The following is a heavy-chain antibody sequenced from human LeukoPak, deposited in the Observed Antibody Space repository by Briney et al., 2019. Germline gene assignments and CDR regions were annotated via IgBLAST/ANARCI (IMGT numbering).Heavy chain of an antibody. CDR1: GFTFSGSA. D-gene: IGHD2-2*01. J-gene: IGHJ6*03. CDR2: IREDGSEE. Sequence: GGSLRLSCAASGFTFSGSAMHWVRQAPGKGLEWVANIREDGSEEYYVDSVKGRFTISRDNAKNSLYLQVNSLRTEDTAVYYCARVGRIYQYYMDVWGKGTTVTVSS. V-gene: IGHV3-7*01. CDR3: ARVGRIYQYYMDV.